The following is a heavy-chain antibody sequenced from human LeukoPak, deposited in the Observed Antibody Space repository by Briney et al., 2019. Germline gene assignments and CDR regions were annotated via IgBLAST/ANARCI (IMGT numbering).Heavy chain of an antibody. CDR3: ASQQQLDAFDI. CDR2: IYYSGST. D-gene: IGHD6-13*01. J-gene: IGHJ3*02. CDR1: GGSISSYY. Sequence: PSETLSLTCTVSGGSISSYYWSWIRQPPGKGLEWIGYIYYSGSTNYNPSLKSRVTISVDTSKNQFSLKLSSVTAADTAVYYCASQQQLDAFDIWGQGTMVTVSS. V-gene: IGHV4-59*12.